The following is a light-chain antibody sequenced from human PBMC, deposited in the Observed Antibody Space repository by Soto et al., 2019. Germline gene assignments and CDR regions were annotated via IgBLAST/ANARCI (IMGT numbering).Light chain of an antibody. CDR3: SSYTSNNTPGV. CDR2: EVN. CDR1: SSDVGGYNY. V-gene: IGLV2-14*01. Sequence: QSALTQPASVSGSPGQSITISCTGTSSDVGGYNYVSWYQQHPGKAPKLMIYEVNNRPSGVSNRFSGSKSGNTASLTISGLQAEDEADYYCSSYTSNNTPGVFGGGTKLTVL. J-gene: IGLJ3*02.